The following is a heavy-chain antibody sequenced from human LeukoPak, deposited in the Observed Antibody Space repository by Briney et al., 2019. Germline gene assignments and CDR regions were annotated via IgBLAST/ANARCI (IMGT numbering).Heavy chain of an antibody. CDR3: ARDTSFYGSGSYMN. D-gene: IGHD3-10*01. J-gene: IGHJ4*02. CDR1: GYTFTSYD. CDR2: MNPNSGNT. V-gene: IGHV1-8*01. Sequence: GASVKVSCKASGYTFTSYDINWVRQATGQGLEWMGWMNPNSGNTGYAQKLQGRVTMTTDTSTSTAYMELRSLRSDDTAVYYCARDTSFYGSGSYMNWGQGTLVTVSS.